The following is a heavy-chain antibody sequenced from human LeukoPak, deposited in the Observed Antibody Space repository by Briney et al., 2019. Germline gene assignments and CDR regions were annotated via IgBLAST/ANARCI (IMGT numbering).Heavy chain of an antibody. CDR2: ISSSSSTI. CDR3: ARCEVFMVKALGDYYYYMDV. CDR1: GFTFSSYS. J-gene: IGHJ6*03. D-gene: IGHD5-18*01. Sequence: GGSLRLSCAASGFTFSSYSMNWVRQAPGKGLEWVSSISSSSSTIYYADSVKGRFTISRDNAKNSLYLQMNSLRAEDTAVYYCARCEVFMVKALGDYYYYMDVWGKGTTVTVSS. V-gene: IGHV3-48*01.